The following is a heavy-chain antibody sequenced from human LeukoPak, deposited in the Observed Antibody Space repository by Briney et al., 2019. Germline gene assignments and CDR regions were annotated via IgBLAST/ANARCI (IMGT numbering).Heavy chain of an antibody. CDR3: TTLAYCGRDCYFG. V-gene: IGHV3-15*01. J-gene: IGHJ4*02. D-gene: IGHD2-21*02. Sequence: GGSLRLSCAASGFTFSNAWMSWVRQAPGKGLEWVGRIKSKTDGGTTDYAAPVKGRFTISRDDSKNTLYLQMNSLKTEDTAVYYCTTLAYCGRDCYFGWGQGTLVTVSS. CDR1: GFTFSNAW. CDR2: IKSKTDGGTT.